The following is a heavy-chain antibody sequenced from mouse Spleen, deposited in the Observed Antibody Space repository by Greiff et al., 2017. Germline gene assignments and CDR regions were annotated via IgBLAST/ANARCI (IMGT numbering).Heavy chain of an antibody. CDR3: ARDHYGSSHDY. Sequence: DVMLVESGGGLVKPGGSLKLSCAASGFTFSSYAMSWVRQTPEKRLEWVATISDGGSYTYYPDNVKGRFTISRDNAKNNLYLQMSHLKSEDTAMYYCARDHYGSSHDYWGQGTTLTVSS. CDR1: GFTFSSYA. D-gene: IGHD1-1*01. J-gene: IGHJ2*01. CDR2: ISDGGSYT. V-gene: IGHV5-4*01.